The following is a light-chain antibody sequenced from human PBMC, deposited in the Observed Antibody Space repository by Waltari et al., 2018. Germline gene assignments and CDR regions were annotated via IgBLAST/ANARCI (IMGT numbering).Light chain of an antibody. V-gene: IGLV2-11*01. CDR1: NSAVGGYTY. Sequence: QSALTQPRSVSGSPGQSVTISCTGPNSAVGGYTYVSWYQQHPDKAPRLIIYDVYTRPSGVPNRFSGSKSANTASLTISGLQSEDEADYYCCSYAGSFTWVFGTGTKVTVL. CDR3: CSYAGSFTWV. J-gene: IGLJ1*01. CDR2: DVY.